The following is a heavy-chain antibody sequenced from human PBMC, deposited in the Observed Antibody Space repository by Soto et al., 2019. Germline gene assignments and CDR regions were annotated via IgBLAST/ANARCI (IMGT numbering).Heavy chain of an antibody. Sequence: GPTLVNPTQTLTLTCTFSGFSLSTSVMCVSWIRQPPGKSLEWLALIDWDDDKYYSTSLKTRLTIFKATSKNQVVLTMTNMDPVDTATYYCARMGGGIAAAGVIYGMDVWGQGTTVT. J-gene: IGHJ6*02. CDR3: ARMGGGIAAAGVIYGMDV. D-gene: IGHD6-13*01. CDR1: GFSLSTSVMC. V-gene: IGHV2-70*01. CDR2: IDWDDDK.